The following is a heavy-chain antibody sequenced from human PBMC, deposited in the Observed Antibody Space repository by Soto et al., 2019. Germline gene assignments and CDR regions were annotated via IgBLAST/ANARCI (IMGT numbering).Heavy chain of an antibody. D-gene: IGHD1-1*01. J-gene: IGHJ5*02. CDR2: ISYRGTT. CDR1: GGSINSGAYH. V-gene: IGHV4-31*03. Sequence: QVQLQESGPRLVKPSQDLSLTCTVSGGSINSGAYHWSWVRQHPGKGLEWIGAISYRGTTYSNPSLQSRMTMSVDPSKTQLSLKLSSVTVADTAVHYCARMSATGTRWFDPWGPGTLVTVSS. CDR3: ARMSATGTRWFDP.